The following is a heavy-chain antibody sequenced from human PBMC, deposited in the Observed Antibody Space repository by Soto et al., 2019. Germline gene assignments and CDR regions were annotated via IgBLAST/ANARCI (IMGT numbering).Heavy chain of an antibody. CDR3: AKSVIEARQVIYYYYYGMDV. CDR2: ISYDGSNK. V-gene: IGHV3-30*18. Sequence: QVQLVESGGGVVQPGRSLRLSCAASGFTFSSYGMHWVRQAPGKGLEWVAVISYDGSNKYYADSVKGRFTISRDNSKNTLYLQMNSLRAEDTAVYYCAKSVIEARQVIYYYYYGMDVCGQGTTVTVSS. CDR1: GFTFSSYG. D-gene: IGHD6-6*01. J-gene: IGHJ6*02.